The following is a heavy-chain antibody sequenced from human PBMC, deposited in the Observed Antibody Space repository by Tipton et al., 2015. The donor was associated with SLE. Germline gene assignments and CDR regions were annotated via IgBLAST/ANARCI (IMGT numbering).Heavy chain of an antibody. J-gene: IGHJ4*02. CDR2: ISYDGSNK. CDR3: ARDRVRLGELPYY. D-gene: IGHD3-16*01. CDR1: GFTFSSYA. Sequence: SLRLSCAASGFTFSSYAMHWVRQAPGKGLEWVAVISYDGSNKYYADSVKGRFTISRDNSKNTLYLQMNSLRAEDTAVYYCARDRVRLGELPYYWGQGTLVTVSS. V-gene: IGHV3-30-3*01.